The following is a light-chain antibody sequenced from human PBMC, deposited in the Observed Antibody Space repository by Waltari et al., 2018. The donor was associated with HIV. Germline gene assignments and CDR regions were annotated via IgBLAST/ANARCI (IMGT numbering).Light chain of an antibody. Sequence: QSALTQPASVSGSLGQSITISCIGTSSDIATYVSWYQHHPDNAPSLVIYDANTRPSGIPLRFSASKSGNAASLTISGLQAEDEADYYCASYTRTSTVVFGGGTKVTVL. CDR3: ASYTRTSTVV. J-gene: IGLJ3*02. CDR1: SSDIATY. CDR2: DAN. V-gene: IGLV2-14*01.